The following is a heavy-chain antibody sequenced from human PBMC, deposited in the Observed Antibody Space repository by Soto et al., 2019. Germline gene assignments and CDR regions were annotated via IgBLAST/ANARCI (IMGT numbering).Heavy chain of an antibody. D-gene: IGHD3-10*01. CDR3: ARDVWCGDQQNWFAP. CDR1: GGSFSGYY. CDR2: INHSGST. Sequence: SETLSLTCAVYGGSFSGYYWSWIRQPPGKGLEWIGEINHSGSTNYNPSLKSRVTISVDTSKNQFSLKLSSVTAADTAVYYCARDVWCGDQQNWFAPGGQGTLVPVSS. V-gene: IGHV4-34*01. J-gene: IGHJ5*02.